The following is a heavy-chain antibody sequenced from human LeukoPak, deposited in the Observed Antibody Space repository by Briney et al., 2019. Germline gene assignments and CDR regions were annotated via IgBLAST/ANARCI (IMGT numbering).Heavy chain of an antibody. CDR2: ISGSGGST. Sequence: GGSLRLPCAAAGFTFSNYAMTWVRQAPGGGLEWVSSISGSGGSTYYADSVKGRFTISRDNSKNTLYLQMYSLRAEDTAVYYCAKVEGASKASVYWGQGALVTVSS. V-gene: IGHV3-23*01. CDR1: GFTFSNYA. CDR3: AKVEGASKASVY. D-gene: IGHD1-1*01. J-gene: IGHJ4*02.